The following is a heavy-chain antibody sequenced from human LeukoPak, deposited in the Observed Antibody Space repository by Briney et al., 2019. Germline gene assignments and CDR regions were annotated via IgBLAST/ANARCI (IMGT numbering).Heavy chain of an antibody. J-gene: IGHJ4*02. CDR1: GYTFIAYY. Sequence: ASVKVSCKPSGYTFIAYYLYWVRQAPGQGLELMGWISPNSGGTKYTQNFQGRVTMTRDTSISTVYMELSRLSYGDTAVYYCARGHIFDFAFWGQGTLVTVSS. CDR3: ARGHIFDFAF. CDR2: ISPNSGGT. V-gene: IGHV1-2*02. D-gene: IGHD3/OR15-3a*01.